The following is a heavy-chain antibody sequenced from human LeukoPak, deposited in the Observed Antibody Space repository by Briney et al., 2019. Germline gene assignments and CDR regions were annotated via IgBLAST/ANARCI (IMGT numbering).Heavy chain of an antibody. CDR3: AKDQETYDSSGCLFHYYYYYGMDA. V-gene: IGHV3-23*01. CDR2: ISGSGGST. Sequence: GGSLRLSCAASGFTFSSYAMSWVRQAPGKGLEWVSAISGSGGSTYYADSVKGRFTISRDNSKNTLYLQMNSLRAEDTAVYYCAKDQETYDSSGCLFHYYYYYGMDAWGQGTTVTVSS. J-gene: IGHJ6*02. CDR1: GFTFSSYA. D-gene: IGHD3-22*01.